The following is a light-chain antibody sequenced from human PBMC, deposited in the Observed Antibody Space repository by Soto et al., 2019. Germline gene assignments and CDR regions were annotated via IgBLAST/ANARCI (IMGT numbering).Light chain of an antibody. J-gene: IGKJ4*01. CDR2: DAS. CDR3: QQYDNLPLT. Sequence: DIQMTQSPSSLSASVGDRVTITCQASQDISNYLNWYQQKPGKAPKLLIYDASNLETGVRSRFIASGSGTDITFTISSLEPEDIATYYCQQYDNLPLTFGGGTKVEIK. CDR1: QDISNY. V-gene: IGKV1-33*01.